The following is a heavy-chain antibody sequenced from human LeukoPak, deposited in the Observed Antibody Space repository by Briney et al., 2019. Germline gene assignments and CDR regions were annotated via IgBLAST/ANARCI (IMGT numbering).Heavy chain of an antibody. CDR2: IYTSGST. J-gene: IGHJ4*02. CDR1: GGSISSYY. CDR3: ASGTPSYYDFWSGYNPFDY. D-gene: IGHD3-3*01. V-gene: IGHV4-4*07. Sequence: PSETLSLTCTVSGGSISSYYWSWIRQPAGKGLEWIGRIYTSGSTNYNPSLKSRVTMSVDTSKNQFSLKLSSVTAADTAVYYCASGTPSYYDFWSGYNPFDYWGQGTLVTVSS.